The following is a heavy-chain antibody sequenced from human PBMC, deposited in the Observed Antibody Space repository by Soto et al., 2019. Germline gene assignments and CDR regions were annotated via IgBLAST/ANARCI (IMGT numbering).Heavy chain of an antibody. D-gene: IGHD1-26*01. V-gene: IGHV4-39*01. Sequence: PSETLSLTCTVSGGSITSSSYYWGWIRQPPGKGLEWIGSIYFSGSTYYNPSLKSRVTISVDTSKNQFSLKLSSVTAADTAVYYCARGRRWELLDNWFDPWGQGTLVT. J-gene: IGHJ5*02. CDR1: GGSITSSSYY. CDR2: IYFSGST. CDR3: ARGRRWELLDNWFDP.